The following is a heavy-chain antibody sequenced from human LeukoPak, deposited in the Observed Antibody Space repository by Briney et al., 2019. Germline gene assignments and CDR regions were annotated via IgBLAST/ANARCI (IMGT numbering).Heavy chain of an antibody. CDR3: TTDYCTSTTCYLTF. V-gene: IGHV3-15*07. J-gene: IGHJ4*02. D-gene: IGHD2-2*01. CDR1: GFTFSDVW. Sequence: GGSLRLSCVGSGFTFSDVWMNWVRQAPGKGLEWVGRIKSKTVGGATDYAAPVKDRFTVSRDDSKATLYLQMNSLKTEDTAVYYCTTDYCTSTTCYLTFWGQGILVTVSS. CDR2: IKSKTVGGAT.